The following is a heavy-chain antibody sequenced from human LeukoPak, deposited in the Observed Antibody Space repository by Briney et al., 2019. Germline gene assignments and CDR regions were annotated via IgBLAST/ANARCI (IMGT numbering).Heavy chain of an antibody. J-gene: IGHJ2*01. Sequence: SQTLSLTCTVSGGSISSGDYYCSWIRQPPGTGLEWIGYIYCSGSTYYNPSLKSRVTISVDTSKNQFSLKLNSVTAADTAVYYCAREVPWVWNFDLWGRGTLVTVSS. CDR2: IYCSGST. CDR3: AREVPWVWNFDL. D-gene: IGHD1-26*01. V-gene: IGHV4-30-4*01. CDR1: GGSISSGDYY.